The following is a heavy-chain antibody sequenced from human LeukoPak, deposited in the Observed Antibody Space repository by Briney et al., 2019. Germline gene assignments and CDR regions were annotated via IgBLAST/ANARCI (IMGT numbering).Heavy chain of an antibody. CDR3: ARENGCGGDCYYFDY. Sequence: GGSLRLSCAASGFTFGAFGMSWVRQAPGKGLEWVSGINWNGGTTAYADSVKGRFTISRDNAKNSLCLQMNSLRAEDTALYYCARENGCGGDCYYFDYWGQGTLVTVSS. J-gene: IGHJ4*02. D-gene: IGHD2-21*01. CDR1: GFTFGAFG. V-gene: IGHV3-20*04. CDR2: INWNGGTT.